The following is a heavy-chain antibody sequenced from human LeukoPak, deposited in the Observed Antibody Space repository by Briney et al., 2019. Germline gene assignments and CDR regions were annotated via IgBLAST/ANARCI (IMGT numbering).Heavy chain of an antibody. V-gene: IGHV4-34*01. Sequence: SETLSLTCAVYGGSFSGYYWSWIRRPPGKGLEWVGEINHSGSTNYNPSLKSRVTISVDTSKNQFSLKLSSVTATDTAVYYCARGNRMKYYDFWSGYLTRGNWFDPWGQGTLVTVSS. D-gene: IGHD3-3*01. CDR3: ARGNRMKYYDFWSGYLTRGNWFDP. CDR1: GGSFSGYY. J-gene: IGHJ5*02. CDR2: INHSGST.